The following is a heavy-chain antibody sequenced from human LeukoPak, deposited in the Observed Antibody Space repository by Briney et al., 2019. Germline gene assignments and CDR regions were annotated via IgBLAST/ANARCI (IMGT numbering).Heavy chain of an antibody. CDR2: INHSGST. CDR1: GGSFSGYY. CDR3: ARPRWIQLWAFDI. Sequence: PSETLSLTCAVYGGSFSGYYWSWIRQPPGKGLEWIGEINHSGSTNYNPSLKSRVTISVDTSKNQFSLKLSSVTAAVTAVYYCARPRWIQLWAFDIWGQGTMVTVSS. D-gene: IGHD5-18*01. V-gene: IGHV4-34*01. J-gene: IGHJ3*02.